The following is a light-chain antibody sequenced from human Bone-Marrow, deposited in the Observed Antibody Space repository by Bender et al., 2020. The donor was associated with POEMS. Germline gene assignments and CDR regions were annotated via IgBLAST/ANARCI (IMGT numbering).Light chain of an antibody. CDR1: KLGDKF. V-gene: IGLV3-1*01. CDR3: CSYAGSRIWV. Sequence: SYELSQAPSVSVSPGQTASITCSGDKLGDKFVCWYQQRPGQSPLLIIHQDDQRPSGVSNRFSGSKSGNTASLTISGLQAEDEANYYCCSYAGSRIWVFGGGTILTVL. J-gene: IGLJ3*02. CDR2: QDD.